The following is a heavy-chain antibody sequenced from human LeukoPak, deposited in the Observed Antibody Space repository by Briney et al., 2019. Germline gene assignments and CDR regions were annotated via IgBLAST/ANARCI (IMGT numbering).Heavy chain of an antibody. J-gene: IGHJ3*02. D-gene: IGHD2-2*01. Sequence: GGSLRLSCAASGFTFSSYAMSWVRQAPGKGLEWVSAISGSGGSTYYADSVKGRFTISRDNSKNTLYLQMNSLRAEDTAVYYCAKDPSVVPAAMDPFDAFDIWGQGTMVTVSS. CDR3: AKDPSVVPAAMDPFDAFDI. CDR1: GFTFSSYA. CDR2: ISGSGGST. V-gene: IGHV3-23*01.